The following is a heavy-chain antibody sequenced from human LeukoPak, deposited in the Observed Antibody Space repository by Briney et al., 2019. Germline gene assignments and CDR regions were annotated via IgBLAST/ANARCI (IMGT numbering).Heavy chain of an antibody. J-gene: IGHJ4*02. CDR2: IYYSGST. V-gene: IGHV4-59*08. D-gene: IGHD2-2*01. Sequence: PSETLSLTCTVSGGSISSYYWSWIRQPPGKGLEWIGYIYYSGSTNYNPSLKSRVTISVDTSKNQFSLKLSSVTAADTAVYYCARQGEDIVVVPAAIAGVDFDYWGQGTLVTVSS. CDR3: ARQGEDIVVVPAAIAGVDFDY. CDR1: GGSISSYY.